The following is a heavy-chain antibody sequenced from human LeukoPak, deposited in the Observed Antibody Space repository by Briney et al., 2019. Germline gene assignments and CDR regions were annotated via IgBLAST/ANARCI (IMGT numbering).Heavy chain of an antibody. D-gene: IGHD5-18*01. V-gene: IGHV3-23*01. CDR2: ISGSGGST. CDR1: GFTFSSYA. CDR3: AKSPSRGYSYGAYYFDY. Sequence: GGSLRLSCAASGFTFSSYAMSWVPQAPGKGLEWVSAISGSGGSTYYADSVKGRFTISRDNSKNTLYLQMNSLRAEDTAVYYCAKSPSRGYSYGAYYFDYWGQGTLVTVSS. J-gene: IGHJ4*02.